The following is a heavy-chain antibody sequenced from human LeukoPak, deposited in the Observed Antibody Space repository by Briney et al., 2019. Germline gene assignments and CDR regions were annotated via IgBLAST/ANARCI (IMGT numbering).Heavy chain of an antibody. Sequence: GGSLRLSCAASGFVFSSYDLHWVRQPPGKGLEWVSSIGVAGDTYYPDSVKGRFTVSRENAEKSLYLQMNSLTVGDTAVYYFAXXXXDFPYGIDVWGQGTTVIVSS. J-gene: IGHJ6*02. CDR3: AXXXXDFPYGIDV. CDR1: GFVFSSYD. CDR2: IGVAGDT. V-gene: IGHV3-13*01.